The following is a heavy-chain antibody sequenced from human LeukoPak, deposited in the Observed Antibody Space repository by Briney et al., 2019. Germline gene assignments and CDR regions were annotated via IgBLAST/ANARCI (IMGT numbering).Heavy chain of an antibody. CDR3: ARDRRNSAGLDY. CDR2: INHSGST. D-gene: IGHD4-23*01. J-gene: IGHJ4*02. CDR1: GGSFSGYY. Sequence: SETLSLTCAVYGGSFSGYYWSWIRQPPGKGLEWIGEINHSGSTNYNPSLKSRVTISVDTSKNQFSLKLSSVTAADTAVYYCARDRRNSAGLDYWGQGTLVTVSS. V-gene: IGHV4-34*01.